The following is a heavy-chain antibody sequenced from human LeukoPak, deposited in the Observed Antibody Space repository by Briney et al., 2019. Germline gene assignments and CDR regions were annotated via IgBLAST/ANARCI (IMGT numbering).Heavy chain of an antibody. J-gene: IGHJ6*04. D-gene: IGHD4-17*01. V-gene: IGHV4-34*01. CDR2: INHSGST. CDR1: GGSFSGYY. CDR3: ARVRGHYYGMDV. Sequence: PSETLSLTCAVYGGSFSGYYWSWIRQPPGKGLEWIGEINHSGSTNYNPSLKSRVTISVDTSKNQFSLKLSSVTAADTAVYYCARVRGHYYGMDVWGKGTTVTVSS.